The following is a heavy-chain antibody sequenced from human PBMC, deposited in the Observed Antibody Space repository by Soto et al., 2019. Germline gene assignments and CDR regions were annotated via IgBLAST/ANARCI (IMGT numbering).Heavy chain of an antibody. CDR3: AGKSRGRQRPSHL. CDR1: GDSISSDKW. D-gene: IGHD3-16*01. V-gene: IGHV4-4*02. CDR2: IHHSGNS. Sequence: SETLSLTCAVSGDSISSDKWWSWVRQPPGKGLEWIGEIHHSGNSNYNPSLKSRVIISVDRSKNQFSLKLSSVTAADPAVYYCAGKSRGRQRPSHLWGQGTLVTVSS. J-gene: IGHJ5*02.